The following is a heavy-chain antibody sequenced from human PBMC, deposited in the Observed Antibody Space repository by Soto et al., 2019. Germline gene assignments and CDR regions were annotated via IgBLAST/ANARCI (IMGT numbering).Heavy chain of an antibody. CDR2: IKGDGSEK. CDR1: GFSFNRFW. D-gene: IGHD6-6*01. V-gene: IGHV3-7*03. J-gene: IGHJ4*02. Sequence: GGSLRLSCAASGFSFNRFWMNWARQAPGKGLEWVATIKGDGSEKQYVDAVKGRFTVSRDNAKNLVYLQMDSLRAEDTALYYCARERAPRLSDHWGQGTPVTVSS. CDR3: ARERAPRLSDH.